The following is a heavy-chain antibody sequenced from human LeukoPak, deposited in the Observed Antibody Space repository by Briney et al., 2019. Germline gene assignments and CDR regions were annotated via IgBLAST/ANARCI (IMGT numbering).Heavy chain of an antibody. CDR3: ARTGGSQGGNY. D-gene: IGHD1-26*01. CDR2: ISSLSGTI. J-gene: IGHJ4*02. V-gene: IGHV3-48*01. CDR1: GFTFSMYS. Sequence: LSGGSLRLSCAASGFTFSMYSMNWVRQAPGKGLEWVSYISSLSGTIEYADSVKGRFTISRDNGKNSLYLQMNSLRAEDTAVYYCARTGGSQGGNYWGQGTLVTVSS.